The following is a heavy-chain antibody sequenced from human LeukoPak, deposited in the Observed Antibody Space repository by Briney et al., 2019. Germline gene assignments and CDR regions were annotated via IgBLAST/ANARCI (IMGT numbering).Heavy chain of an antibody. CDR1: GYTFTGYY. Sequence: ASVKVSCKASGYTFTGYYMHWVRQAPGQGLEWMGWINPNSGGTNYAQKFQGRVTMTRDTSISTAYMELSRLRSDDTAVCYCAREMSYGSGSYGPDAFDIWGQGTMVTVSS. D-gene: IGHD3-10*01. V-gene: IGHV1-2*02. CDR3: AREMSYGSGSYGPDAFDI. CDR2: INPNSGGT. J-gene: IGHJ3*02.